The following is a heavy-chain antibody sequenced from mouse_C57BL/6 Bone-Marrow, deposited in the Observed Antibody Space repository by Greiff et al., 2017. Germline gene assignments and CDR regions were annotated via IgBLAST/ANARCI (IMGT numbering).Heavy chain of an antibody. CDR1: GYTFTSYT. CDR3: TRLYNDVCKAWFAY. V-gene: IGHV1-4*01. Sequence: LQESGAELARPGASVKMSCKASGYTFTSYTMHWVKQRPGQGLEWIGYINPSSGYTKYNQKFKDKATLTADKSSSTAYMQLSSLTCKDSAVYYCTRLYNDVCKAWFAYWGQGTLVTVSA. CDR2: INPSSGYT. D-gene: IGHD2-3*01. J-gene: IGHJ3*01.